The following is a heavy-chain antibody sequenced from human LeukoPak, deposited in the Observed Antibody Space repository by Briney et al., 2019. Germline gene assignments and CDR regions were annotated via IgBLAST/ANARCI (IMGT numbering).Heavy chain of an antibody. Sequence: SETLSLTCTVSGVSISSSNSYWGWIRQPPGKGLEWIGSIYYSGNTYYNASLKSQVSISIDTSKNQFSLKLSSVTAADTAVYYCARGADYYDSSSYYPSGWFDPWGQGTLVTVSS. D-gene: IGHD3-22*01. CDR3: ARGADYYDSSSYYPSGWFDP. J-gene: IGHJ5*02. CDR2: IYYSGNT. V-gene: IGHV4-39*07. CDR1: GVSISSSNSY.